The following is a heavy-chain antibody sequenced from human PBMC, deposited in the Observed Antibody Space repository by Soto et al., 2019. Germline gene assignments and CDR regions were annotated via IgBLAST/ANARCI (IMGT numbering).Heavy chain of an antibody. V-gene: IGHV1-69*18. Sequence: QVHLVQSGAEVRKPGCSVKVSCKPSCGTFSTYTIYWVRQAPGQGLEWMGRIIPLFGTTRYAKNFQDRVTMTAEESTSTTIMELSSLRAEDPALYSCARRLDVRADKSFDVWGEGTAVTVSA. CDR3: ARRLDVRADKSFDV. CDR1: CGTFSTYT. CDR2: IIPLFGTT. J-gene: IGHJ3*01.